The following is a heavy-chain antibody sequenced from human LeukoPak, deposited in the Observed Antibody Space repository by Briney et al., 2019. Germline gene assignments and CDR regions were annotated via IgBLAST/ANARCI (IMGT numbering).Heavy chain of an antibody. V-gene: IGHV3-33*08. J-gene: IGHJ4*02. CDR1: GFTFSSYG. Sequence: GGSLRLSCAASGFTFSSYGMHWVRQAPGKGLEWVAVIWYDGSNKYYADSVKGRFTISRENAKNSLYLQMNSLRAEDTAVYYCARASPMVRGVIFDYWGQGTLVTVSS. D-gene: IGHD3-10*01. CDR3: ARASPMVRGVIFDY. CDR2: IWYDGSNK.